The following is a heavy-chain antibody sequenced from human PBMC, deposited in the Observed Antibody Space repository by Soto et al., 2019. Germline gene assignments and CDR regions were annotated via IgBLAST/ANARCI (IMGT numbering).Heavy chain of an antibody. V-gene: IGHV1-69*13. CDR2: IIPIFGTA. CDR3: ARIQRWLQPYYFDY. CDR1: GGTFSSYA. J-gene: IGHJ4*02. Sequence: GASVMVSCKASGGTFSSYAISWVRQAPGQGLEWMGGIIPIFGTANYAQKFQGRVTITADESTSTAYMELSSLRSEDTAVYYCARIQRWLQPYYFDYWGQGTLVTVSS. D-gene: IGHD5-12*01.